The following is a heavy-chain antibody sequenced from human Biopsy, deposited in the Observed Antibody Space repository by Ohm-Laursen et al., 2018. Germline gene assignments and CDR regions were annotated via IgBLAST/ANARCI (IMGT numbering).Heavy chain of an antibody. D-gene: IGHD3-10*01. CDR2: ISASSSYI. CDR1: GVTLSGYG. Sequence: SLRLSCAAAGVTLSGYGMNWVRQAPGKGLEWVSSISASSSYIYYADSVKGRFTVSRDNTKNPLYLQMNSLRAADTAIYYCATELLPPGVGGPWLDSWGQGTPVTVSS. V-gene: IGHV3-21*06. CDR3: ATELLPPGVGGPWLDS. J-gene: IGHJ5*01.